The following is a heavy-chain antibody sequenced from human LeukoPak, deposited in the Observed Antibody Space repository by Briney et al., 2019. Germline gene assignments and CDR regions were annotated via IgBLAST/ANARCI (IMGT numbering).Heavy chain of an antibody. D-gene: IGHD6-19*01. CDR2: IFHSGTT. CDR1: GGSISSYY. J-gene: IGHJ4*02. V-gene: IGHV4-59*01. Sequence: PSETLSLTCTVSGGSISSYYWSWIRQPPGKGLEWIGYIFHSGTTNYNPSLKSRVTISTDTSKNQFSLKLSSVTAADTAVYYCAGGLKWLSFDSWGQGTLVTVSS. CDR3: AGGLKWLSFDS.